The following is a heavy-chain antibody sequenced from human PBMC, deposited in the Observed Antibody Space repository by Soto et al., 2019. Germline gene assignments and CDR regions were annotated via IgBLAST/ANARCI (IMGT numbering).Heavy chain of an antibody. Sequence: SDTLSLTCTVSGGSISSYYWSCIRQPAGKELEWIGRIYTSGSTNYNPSLKSRVTMSVDTSKNQFSLKLSSVTAADTAVYYCARGPRTGKRDNWFDPWGQGTLVTVSS. CDR3: ARGPRTGKRDNWFDP. CDR1: GGSISSYY. V-gene: IGHV4-4*07. J-gene: IGHJ5*02. CDR2: IYTSGST.